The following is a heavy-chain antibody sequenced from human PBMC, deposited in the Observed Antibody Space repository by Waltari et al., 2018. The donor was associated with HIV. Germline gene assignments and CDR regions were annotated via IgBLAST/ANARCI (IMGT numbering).Heavy chain of an antibody. CDR3: AKASGWDDY. CDR1: GFTFSSYG. J-gene: IGHJ4*02. D-gene: IGHD6-19*01. V-gene: IGHV3-30*18. CDR2: ISYDGSNK. Sequence: QVQLVESGGGVVQPGRSLRLSCAASGFTFSSYGMHWVRQAPGKGLEWVAVISYDGSNKYYADSVKGRFTISRDNSKNTLYLQMNSLRAEDTAVYYCAKASGWDDYWGQGTLVTVSS.